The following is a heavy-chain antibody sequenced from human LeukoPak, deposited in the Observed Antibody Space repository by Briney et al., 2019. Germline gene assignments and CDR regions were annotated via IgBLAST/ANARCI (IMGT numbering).Heavy chain of an antibody. CDR2: ISSSSSTI. V-gene: IGHV3-48*04. CDR1: RFTVSSNY. Sequence: GGSLRLSCAACRFTVSSNYMSWVRQAPGKGLEWVSYISSSSSTIYYTDSVKGRFTISRDNAKNSLYLQMNSLRAEDTAVYYCARAELNSLDYWGPGTLVTVSS. J-gene: IGHJ4*02. D-gene: IGHD2/OR15-2a*01. CDR3: ARAELNSLDY.